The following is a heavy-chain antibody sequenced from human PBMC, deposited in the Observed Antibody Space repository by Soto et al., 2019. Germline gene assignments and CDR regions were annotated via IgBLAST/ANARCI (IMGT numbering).Heavy chain of an antibody. CDR2: ISADNHNT. CDR3: ATESRNYDALAY. D-gene: IGHD3-22*01. J-gene: IGHJ4*02. CDR1: GYTFTSYV. Sequence: QVQLMQSGLEVKRPGASVKVSCKTSGYTFTSYVISWVRQAPGHGLEWMGWISADNHNTNVAQNFQGRVTLTTDTSTTTVLLELRNLRSDDTAVYYCATESRNYDALAYWGQGTLVTVSS. V-gene: IGHV1-18*01.